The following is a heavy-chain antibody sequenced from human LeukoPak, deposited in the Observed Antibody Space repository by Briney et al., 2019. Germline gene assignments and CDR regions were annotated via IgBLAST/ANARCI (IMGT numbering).Heavy chain of an antibody. V-gene: IGHV3-33*01. CDR3: ARDWCVVRGVIMMGNCYGMDV. J-gene: IGHJ6*02. D-gene: IGHD3-10*01. Sequence: PGGSLRLSCAASGFTFSSYGMHWVRQAPGKGLEWVAVIWYDGSNKYYADSVKGRFTISRDNSKNTLYLQMNSLRAEDTAVYYCARDWCVVRGVIMMGNCYGMDVWGQGTTVTVSS. CDR1: GFTFSSYG. CDR2: IWYDGSNK.